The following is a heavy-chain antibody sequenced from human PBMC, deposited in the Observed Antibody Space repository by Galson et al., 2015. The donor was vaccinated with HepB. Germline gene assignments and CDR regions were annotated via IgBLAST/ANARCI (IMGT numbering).Heavy chain of an antibody. D-gene: IGHD2-2*01. CDR2: IYYSGST. J-gene: IGHJ5*02. Sequence: SETLSLTCAVSGYSISSSNWWGWIRQPPGKGLEWIGYIYYSGSTYYNPSLKSRVTMSVDTSKNQFSLKLISVTAVDTAVYYCARALDCSSTSCYGTNWFDPWGQGTLVTVSS. CDR1: GYSISSSNW. CDR3: ARALDCSSTSCYGTNWFDP. V-gene: IGHV4-28*03.